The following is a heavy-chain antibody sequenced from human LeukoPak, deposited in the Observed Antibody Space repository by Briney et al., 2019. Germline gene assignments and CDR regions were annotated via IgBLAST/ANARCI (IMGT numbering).Heavy chain of an antibody. CDR2: IVVGSGNT. Sequence: GTSVKVSCTASGFTFTSSAVQWVRQARGQRLEWIGWIVVGSGNTNYAQKFQERVTITRDMSTSTAYMELSILRSEDTAVYYCAAAYDILTGYHRYYFDYWGQGTLVTVSS. CDR3: AAAYDILTGYHRYYFDY. J-gene: IGHJ4*02. CDR1: GFTFTSSA. V-gene: IGHV1-58*01. D-gene: IGHD3-9*01.